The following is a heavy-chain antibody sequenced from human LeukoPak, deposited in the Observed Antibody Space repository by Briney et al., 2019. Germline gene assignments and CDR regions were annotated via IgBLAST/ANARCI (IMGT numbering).Heavy chain of an antibody. J-gene: IGHJ4*02. Sequence: ASVNVSCKASGSTFTGYYMHWVRQAPGQGLEWVGWINPNSGGTNYAEKFQGTVPMTRDTSISTAYMELSRLRSDDTAGYYCARVHSQYYYGSSGLVDYWGQGTLVTVSS. CDR2: INPNSGGT. V-gene: IGHV1-2*02. CDR1: GSTFTGYY. CDR3: ARVHSQYYYGSSGLVDY. D-gene: IGHD3-22*01.